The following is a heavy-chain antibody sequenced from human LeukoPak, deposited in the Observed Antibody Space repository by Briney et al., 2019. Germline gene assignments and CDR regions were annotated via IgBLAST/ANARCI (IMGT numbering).Heavy chain of an antibody. CDR2: IYYSGST. V-gene: IGHV4-59*01. J-gene: IGHJ4*02. CDR1: GGSFSGYY. CDR3: ARASVAGVGY. Sequence: SETLSLTCAVYGGSFSGYYWSWIRQPPGKGLEWIGYIYYSGSTNYNPSLKSRVTISVDTSKNQFSLKLSSVTAADTAVYYCARASVAGVGYWGQGTLVTVSS. D-gene: IGHD6-19*01.